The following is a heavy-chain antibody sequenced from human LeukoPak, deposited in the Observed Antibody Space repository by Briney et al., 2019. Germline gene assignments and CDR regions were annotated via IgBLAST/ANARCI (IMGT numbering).Heavy chain of an antibody. CDR1: GFTFRSYG. CDR2: ISNEGSNK. J-gene: IGHJ5*02. V-gene: IGHV3-30*18. Sequence: GRSLRLSCAASGFTFRSYGTHWVRQAPGKGLEWGAVISNEGSNKYYAESLRGRVTISRDNSRNTLYVHMKRARAQNTRVCFCAKGGSWSGDPWGQGTLVTVSS. D-gene: IGHD3-3*01. CDR3: AKGGSWSGDP.